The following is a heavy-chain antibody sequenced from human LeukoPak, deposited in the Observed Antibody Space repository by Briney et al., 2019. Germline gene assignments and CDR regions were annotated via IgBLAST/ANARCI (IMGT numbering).Heavy chain of an antibody. CDR3: ARQTTGSYQWTFDF. V-gene: IGHV4-39*01. Sequence: SETLSLTCTVSGGSITSNIHFWGWIRQPPGKGPEWVATIHSTGTSFYNPSLKSRATIFADASKNQFYLKLTSVTAADTAVYYCARQTTGSYQWTFDFWGQGALVTVSS. D-gene: IGHD1-26*01. CDR1: GGSITSNIHF. J-gene: IGHJ4*02. CDR2: IHSTGTS.